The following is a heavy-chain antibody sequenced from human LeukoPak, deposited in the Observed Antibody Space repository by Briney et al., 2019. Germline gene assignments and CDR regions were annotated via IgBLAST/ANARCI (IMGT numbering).Heavy chain of an antibody. CDR3: ARGHPAALDY. V-gene: IGHV4-4*07. J-gene: IGHJ4*02. D-gene: IGHD2-15*01. CDR2: IYTSGST. Sequence: SETLSLTCTVSGGSISSYYWSWVRQPAGEGLEWIGRIYTSGSTNYNPSLKSRVTMSVETSKNQFFLKLRSVTAADTAVYYCARGHPAALDYWGQGTLVTVSS. CDR1: GGSISSYY.